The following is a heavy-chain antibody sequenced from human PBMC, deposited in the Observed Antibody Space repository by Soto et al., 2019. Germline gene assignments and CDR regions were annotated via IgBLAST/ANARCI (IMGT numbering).Heavy chain of an antibody. CDR1: GGSISSGGYY. J-gene: IGHJ5*02. V-gene: IGHV4-31*03. Sequence: QVQLQESGPGLVKPSQTLSLTCTVSGGSISSGGYYWSWIRQHPGKGLEWIGYIYYSGSTYYNPSLKSRVTISIDTSKNQCSLKLSSVTAANTAVYYCEVMLAAAGNHNWFDPWGEGTLVTVSS. D-gene: IGHD6-13*01. CDR3: EVMLAAAGNHNWFDP. CDR2: IYYSGST.